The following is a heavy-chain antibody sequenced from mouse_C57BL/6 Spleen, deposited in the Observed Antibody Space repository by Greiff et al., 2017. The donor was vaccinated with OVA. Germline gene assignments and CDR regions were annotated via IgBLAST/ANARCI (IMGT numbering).Heavy chain of an antibody. J-gene: IGHJ4*01. V-gene: IGHV3-8*01. CDR3: ARYSGGYPKDYYAMDY. CDR1: GYSITSDY. D-gene: IGHD2-2*01. Sequence: EVQLQQSGPGLAKPSQTLSLTCSVTGYSITSDYWNWIRKFPGHKLEYMGYISYSGSTYYNPSLKSRISITRDTSKNQYYLQLNSVTTEDTATYYGARYSGGYPKDYYAMDYWGQGTSVTVSS. CDR2: ISYSGST.